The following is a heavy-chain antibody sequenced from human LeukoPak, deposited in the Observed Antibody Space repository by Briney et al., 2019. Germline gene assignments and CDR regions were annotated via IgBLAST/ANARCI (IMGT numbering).Heavy chain of an antibody. CDR3: TKVSGPRNYVGFDP. D-gene: IGHD4-11*01. CDR2: IKSKTDGGTT. Sequence: PGGSLRLSCSASEFTHRDAWMNWLRQAPGKGRVWVARIKSKTDGGTTEYAAPVKGRFTISRDDSKNTLYLQMDNLRTEDTAVYYCTKVSGPRNYVGFDPWGQGTLVAVSS. CDR1: EFTHRDAW. V-gene: IGHV3-15*01. J-gene: IGHJ5*02.